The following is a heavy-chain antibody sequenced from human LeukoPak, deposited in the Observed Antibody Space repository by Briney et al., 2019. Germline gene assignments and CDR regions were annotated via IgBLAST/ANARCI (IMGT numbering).Heavy chain of an antibody. J-gene: IGHJ4*02. Sequence: SETLSLTCAVSGGSISSNNWWGWVRQPPGKGLEWIGEIYHSGSPNYNPSLKSRVTISVDKSRNHFSLNLSSVTAADTALYYCARVNINTWHSCDYWGQGTLVTVSS. CDR2: IYHSGSP. CDR1: GGSISSNNW. V-gene: IGHV4-4*02. CDR3: ARVNINTWHSCDY. D-gene: IGHD2-2*01.